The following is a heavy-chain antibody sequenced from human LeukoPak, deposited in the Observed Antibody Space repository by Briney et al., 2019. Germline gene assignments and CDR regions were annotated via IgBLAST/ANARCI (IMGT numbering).Heavy chain of an antibody. Sequence: GGSLRLSCAASGFTFSGYAMNWVRQAPGKGLEWVSSINGGGNTFYADSVKGRFAISRDNAMNSLYLQMNSLRAEDTAVYYCAREYDFWSGLFDYWGQGTLVTVSS. V-gene: IGHV3-21*06. D-gene: IGHD3-3*01. CDR2: INGGGNT. J-gene: IGHJ4*02. CDR1: GFTFSGYA. CDR3: AREYDFWSGLFDY.